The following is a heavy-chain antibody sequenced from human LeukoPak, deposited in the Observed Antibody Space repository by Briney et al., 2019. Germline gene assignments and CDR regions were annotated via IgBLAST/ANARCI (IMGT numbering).Heavy chain of an antibody. CDR2: INPNSGGT. J-gene: IGHJ4*02. D-gene: IGHD3-10*01. CDR1: GYTFTGYY. Sequence: GASVKVSCKASGYTFTGYYMHWVRQAPGQGLEWMGWINPNSGGTNYAQKFQGRVTMTRDTSISTAYMELSRLRAEDTAVYYCAKGERDPVRGVIRHDYWGQGTLVTVSS. CDR3: AKGERDPVRGVIRHDY. V-gene: IGHV1-2*02.